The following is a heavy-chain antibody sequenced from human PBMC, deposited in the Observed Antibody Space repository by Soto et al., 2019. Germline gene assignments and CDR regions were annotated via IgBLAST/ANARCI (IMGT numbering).Heavy chain of an antibody. D-gene: IGHD6-6*01. Sequence: HPWGSLRISCADSEFAFRSDRMSWVHQAPGKGLEWVSAISGSGGSTYYADSVKGRFTISRDNSKNTLYLQMNSLRAEDTAVYYCEKGYGSSSAPRAWWGRGTLLPVSS. CDR1: EFAFRSDR. V-gene: IGHV3-23*01. CDR3: EKGYGSSSAPRAW. CDR2: ISGSGGST. J-gene: IGHJ4*02.